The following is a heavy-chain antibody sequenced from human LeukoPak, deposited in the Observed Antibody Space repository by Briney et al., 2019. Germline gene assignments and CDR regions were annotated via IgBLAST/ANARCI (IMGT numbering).Heavy chain of an antibody. J-gene: IGHJ5*02. CDR2: IYYSGST. CDR3: ARDCSSTSCYMTGWFDP. Sequence: PSETLSLTCTVSGGSISSHYWSWIRQPPGKGLEWIGCIYYSGSTNYNPSLKGRVTISVDTSKNQFSLKLSSVTAADTAVYYCARDCSSTSCYMTGWFDPWGQGTLVTVSS. V-gene: IGHV4-59*11. D-gene: IGHD2-2*02. CDR1: GGSISSHY.